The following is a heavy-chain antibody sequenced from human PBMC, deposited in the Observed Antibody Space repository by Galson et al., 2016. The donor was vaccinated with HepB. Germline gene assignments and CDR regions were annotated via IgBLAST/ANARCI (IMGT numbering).Heavy chain of an antibody. V-gene: IGHV4-34*01. CDR2: INHSGST. CDR1: GGSLSDNY. Sequence: TLSLTCAVSGGSLSDNYWSWLRQPPGKELEWIAEINHSGSTNYNPSLKSRVIMSVDTAKNQISLKLRSVTAADTAVYYCARCLRGRGGPEGLLDPWGQGILVTVSS. D-gene: IGHD3-10*01. J-gene: IGHJ5*02. CDR3: ARCLRGRGGPEGLLDP.